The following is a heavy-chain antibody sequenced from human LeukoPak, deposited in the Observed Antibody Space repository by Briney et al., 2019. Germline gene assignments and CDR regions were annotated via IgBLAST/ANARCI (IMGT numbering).Heavy chain of an antibody. CDR1: GGSISSYY. Sequence: KPSETLSLTCTVSGGSISSYYWSWIRQPAGEGLEWIGRIYTSGSTNYNPSLKSRVTMSVDTSKNQFSLKLSSVTAADTAVYYCARDGSSPYYYYGMDVWGQGTTVTVSS. J-gene: IGHJ6*02. D-gene: IGHD1-26*01. CDR2: IYTSGST. CDR3: ARDGSSPYYYYGMDV. V-gene: IGHV4-4*07.